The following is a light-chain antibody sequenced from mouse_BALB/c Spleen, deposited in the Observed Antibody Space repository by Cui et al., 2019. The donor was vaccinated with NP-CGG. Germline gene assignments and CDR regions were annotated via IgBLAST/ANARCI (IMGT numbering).Light chain of an antibody. J-gene: IGLJ1*01. V-gene: IGLV1*01. CDR3: ALWYSNHWV. CDR1: TGAVTTTNY. CDR2: GTN. Sequence: ACFTQDSSPTTSPGETVTLTCRSSTGAVTTTNYANWVQEKPDHLFTGLIGGTNNRVPGVPARFSGSLIGDKAALTITGTQTEDEAIYFCALWYSNHWVFGGGTKLTVL.